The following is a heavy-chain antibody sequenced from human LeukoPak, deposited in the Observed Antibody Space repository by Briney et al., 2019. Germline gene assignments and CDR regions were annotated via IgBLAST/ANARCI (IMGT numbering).Heavy chain of an antibody. D-gene: IGHD2-2*01. CDR2: IIPIFGTA. CDR1: GGTFSSYA. Sequence: ASVKVSCKASGGTFSSYAISWVRQAPGQGLEWMGGIIPIFGTANYAQKFQGRVTITADESTSTAYMELSSLRSEDTAVYYCARDKFDIVVVPAASRSDAFDIWGQGTMVTVSS. J-gene: IGHJ3*02. V-gene: IGHV1-69*13. CDR3: ARDKFDIVVVPAASRSDAFDI.